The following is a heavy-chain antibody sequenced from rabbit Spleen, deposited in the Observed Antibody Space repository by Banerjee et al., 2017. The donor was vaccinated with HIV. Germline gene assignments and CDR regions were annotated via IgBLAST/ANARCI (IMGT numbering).Heavy chain of an antibody. V-gene: IGHV1S40*01. D-gene: IGHD1-1*01. J-gene: IGHJ4*01. CDR3: ARDLDGVIGWNFNL. Sequence: QQLEESGGDLVKPGASLTLTCTASGFSFSSSYYMCWVRQAPGKGLEWIACIDSGSSGHTYYANWAKGRFAISKTSSTVDLKMTSLTAADTATYFCARDLDGVIGWNFNLWGQGTLVTVS. CDR2: IDSGSSGHT. CDR1: GFSFSSSYY.